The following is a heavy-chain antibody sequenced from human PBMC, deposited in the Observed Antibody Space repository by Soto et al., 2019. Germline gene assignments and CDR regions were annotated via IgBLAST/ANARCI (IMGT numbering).Heavy chain of an antibody. Sequence: PSETLSLTCAVYGGSFSGYYWSWIRQPPGKGLEWIGEINHSGSTNYNPSLKSRVTISVDTSKNQFSLKLSSVTAADTAVYYCGRPKIAAAGTIVYFAYWGQGPLVTVSS. J-gene: IGHJ4*02. V-gene: IGHV4-34*01. CDR3: GRPKIAAAGTIVYFAY. CDR2: INHSGST. CDR1: GGSFSGYY. D-gene: IGHD6-13*01.